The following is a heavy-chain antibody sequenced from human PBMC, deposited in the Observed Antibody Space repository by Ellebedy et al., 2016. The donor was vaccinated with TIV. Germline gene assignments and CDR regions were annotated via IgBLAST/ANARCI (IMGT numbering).Heavy chain of an antibody. D-gene: IGHD3-10*02. CDR2: VFYNGKT. CDR3: ARLGTIFRNPDS. CDR1: GASIDTSTAY. V-gene: IGHV4-39*01. Sequence: SETLSLXCLVSGASIDTSTAYWGWIRQSPGKGLEWIANVFYNGKTYFNPSLKSRVTISLETSKNQFSLNLTSVTASDTAIYYCARLGTIFRNPDSWGQGMLVTVSS. J-gene: IGHJ4*02.